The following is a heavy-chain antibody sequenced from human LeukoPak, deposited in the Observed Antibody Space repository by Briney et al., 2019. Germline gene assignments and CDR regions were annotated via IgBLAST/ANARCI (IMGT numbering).Heavy chain of an antibody. D-gene: IGHD5-18*01. CDR2: FDPEDGET. J-gene: IGHJ4*02. Sequence: GASVKVSCKVSGYTLTELSMHWVRQAPGKGLEWMGGFDPEDGETIYAQKFQGRVTMTEDTSTDTAYMELSSPRSEDTAVYYCATGLGRYSYAMGLDYWGQGTLVTVSS. CDR1: GYTLTELS. CDR3: ATGLGRYSYAMGLDY. V-gene: IGHV1-24*01.